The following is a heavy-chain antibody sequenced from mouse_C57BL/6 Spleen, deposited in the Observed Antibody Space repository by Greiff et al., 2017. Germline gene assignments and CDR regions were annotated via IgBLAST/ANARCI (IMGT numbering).Heavy chain of an antibody. Sequence: VQLQQPGAELVKPGASVKLSCKASGYTFTSYWMHWVKQRPGQGLEWIGMFHPNSGSTNYNEKFKSKATLNVDKSSSTAYMQLSSLTSEDSAVYYCAREREFTRDYWGQGTTLTVSS. V-gene: IGHV1-64*01. CDR3: AREREFTRDY. J-gene: IGHJ2*01. CDR2: FHPNSGST. CDR1: GYTFTSYW.